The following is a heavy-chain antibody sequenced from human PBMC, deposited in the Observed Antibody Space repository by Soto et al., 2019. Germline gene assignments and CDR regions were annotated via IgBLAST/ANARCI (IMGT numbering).Heavy chain of an antibody. CDR3: ARAQGRPGGYYNGGPYYYYYYMDV. Sequence: ASVKVSCKASGYTFTRYGISWVRQAPGQGLEWMGWISAYNGNTNYAQKLQGRVTMTTDTSTSTAYMELRSLRSDDTAVYYCARAQGRPGGYYNGGPYYYYYYMDVWGKGTTVTVSS. D-gene: IGHD3-3*01. CDR1: GYTFTRYG. CDR2: ISAYNGNT. J-gene: IGHJ6*03. V-gene: IGHV1-18*01.